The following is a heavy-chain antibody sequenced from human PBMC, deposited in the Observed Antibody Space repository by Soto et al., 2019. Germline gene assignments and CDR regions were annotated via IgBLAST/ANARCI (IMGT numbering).Heavy chain of an antibody. Sequence: QVQLVESGGGVVQPGRSLRLSCAASGFTFSSYGMHWVRQAPGKGLEWVAVIWYDGSNKYYADSVKGRFTISRDNSKNTLYLQMNSLRAEDTAVYYCAREGGRRYYYYYYGMDVWGQGTTVTVSS. J-gene: IGHJ6*02. V-gene: IGHV3-33*01. CDR2: IWYDGSNK. CDR1: GFTFSSYG. CDR3: AREGGRRYYYYYYGMDV.